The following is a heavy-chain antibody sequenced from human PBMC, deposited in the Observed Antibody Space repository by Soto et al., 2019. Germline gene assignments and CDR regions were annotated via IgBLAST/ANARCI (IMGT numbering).Heavy chain of an antibody. CDR1: GGSFSGYY. CDR3: ARVGVVQADIRLRWFDP. J-gene: IGHJ5*02. D-gene: IGHD2-2*01. CDR2: INHSGST. V-gene: IGHV4-34*01. Sequence: SETLSLTCAVYGGSFSGYYWSWIRQPPGKGLEWIGEINHSGSTNYNPSLKSRVTISVDTSKNQFSLKLSSVTAADTAVYYCARVGVVQADIRLRWFDPWGQGTLVTVSS.